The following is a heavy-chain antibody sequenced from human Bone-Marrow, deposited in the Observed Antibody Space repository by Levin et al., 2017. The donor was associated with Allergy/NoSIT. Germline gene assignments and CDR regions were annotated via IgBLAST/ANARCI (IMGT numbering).Heavy chain of an antibody. CDR3: AKSRRQWLIRSDLDH. J-gene: IGHJ4*02. Sequence: GGSLRLSCAASGFTFSNYAVHWVRQTPGKGLDWVAVVSDYGSDTYYRESVKGRFIISRDNSKNTVFLQMNSLSPEDTGVYFCAKSRRQWLIRSDLDHWGQGALVTVSS. V-gene: IGHV3-30*18. CDR1: GFTFSNYA. CDR2: VSDYGSDT. D-gene: IGHD6-19*01.